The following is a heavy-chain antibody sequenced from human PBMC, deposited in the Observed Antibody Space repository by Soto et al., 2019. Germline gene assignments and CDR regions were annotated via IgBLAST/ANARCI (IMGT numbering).Heavy chain of an antibody. CDR3: ARDSSGYRGIDY. CDR2: INHSGST. J-gene: IGHJ4*02. D-gene: IGHD3-22*01. V-gene: IGHV4-34*01. Sequence: QVQLQQWGAGLLKPSETLSLTCAVYGGSFSGYYWSWIRQPPGKGLEWIGEINHSGSTHYNPSLKSRVTISVDTSKNQFSLKLSSVTAADTAVYYCARDSSGYRGIDYWGQGTLVTVSS. CDR1: GGSFSGYY.